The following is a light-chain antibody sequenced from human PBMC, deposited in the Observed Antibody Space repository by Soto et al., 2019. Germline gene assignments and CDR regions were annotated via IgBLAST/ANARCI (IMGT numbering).Light chain of an antibody. CDR2: DAF. J-gene: IGKJ1*01. CDR3: QPYHSYSWT. Sequence: IRVAQFPSTRSASLVDRVTITFRASQSLSTWFAWYQQKPGKAPKLLIYDAFSLQSGVPSRFSGSGSGTEFTLTISSLQPDDFATYYCQPYHSYSWTFGQGPKLHIK. CDR1: QSLSTW. V-gene: IGKV1-5*01.